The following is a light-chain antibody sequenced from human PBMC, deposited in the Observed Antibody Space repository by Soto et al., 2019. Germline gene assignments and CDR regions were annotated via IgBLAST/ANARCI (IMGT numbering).Light chain of an antibody. Sequence: QSALTQPASVSGSPGQSITISCTGTSSDVGGYNYVSWYQQHPGKAPKLIIYDVSNRPSGVSNRFSGSKSGNTASLTISGLQAEDEADYYCSSRKVFGGGTQLTVL. V-gene: IGLV2-14*03. J-gene: IGLJ2*01. CDR3: SSRKV. CDR1: SSDVGGYNY. CDR2: DVS.